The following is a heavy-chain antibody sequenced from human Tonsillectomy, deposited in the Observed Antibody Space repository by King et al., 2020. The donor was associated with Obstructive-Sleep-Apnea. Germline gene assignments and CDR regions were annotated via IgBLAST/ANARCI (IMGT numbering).Heavy chain of an antibody. V-gene: IGHV3-66*01. CDR2: IYSGGST. CDR1: GFTVSTNY. D-gene: IGHD2-21*02. Sequence: VQLVESGGGLVQPGGSLRLSCAASGFTVSTNYMSWVRQAPGKGLKWVSVIYSGGSTFYADSVKGRFTISRDNTKNTLYLQMNSLRAEDTAVYYCARGCGGDCYSLGYWGQGTLVTVSS. CDR3: ARGCGGDCYSLGY. J-gene: IGHJ4*02.